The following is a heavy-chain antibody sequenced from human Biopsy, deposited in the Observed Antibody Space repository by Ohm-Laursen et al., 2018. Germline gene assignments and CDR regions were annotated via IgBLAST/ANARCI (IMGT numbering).Heavy chain of an antibody. CDR1: GGSISGYY. CDR3: ARVVGAATGFDQ. J-gene: IGHJ4*02. V-gene: IGHV4-59*01. CDR2: IWSGGTT. D-gene: IGHD1-26*01. Sequence: TLSLTCSISGGSISGYYWNWIRQSPGKGLEWIGYIWSGGTTDYNPSLQSRVSMSLELSTDQFSLKVDSVTAADTAVYYCARVVGAATGFDQWGQGIPVTVSS.